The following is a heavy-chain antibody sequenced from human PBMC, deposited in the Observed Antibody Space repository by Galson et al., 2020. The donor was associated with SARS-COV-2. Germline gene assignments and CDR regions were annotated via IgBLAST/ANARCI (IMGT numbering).Heavy chain of an antibody. V-gene: IGHV4-59*01. J-gene: IGHJ4*02. CDR3: VRLNWNAGGLDY. D-gene: IGHD1-1*01. Sequence: SETLSLTCTVSGGSITSYYWSWIRQPPGRGLECIGYIFYSGSSNYNPSLKSRVTISLDTSKSQFSLKLTSVTAADTAVYYCVRLNWNAGGLDYWGQGTLVTVSS. CDR1: GGSITSYY. CDR2: IFYSGSS.